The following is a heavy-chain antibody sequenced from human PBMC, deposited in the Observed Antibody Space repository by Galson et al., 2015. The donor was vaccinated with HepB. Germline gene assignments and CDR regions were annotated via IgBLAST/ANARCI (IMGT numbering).Heavy chain of an antibody. CDR3: AKASLMTTTFEMDV. CDR1: GFIFGSYT. J-gene: IGHJ6*02. V-gene: IGHV3-23*01. D-gene: IGHD4-17*01. CDR2: INPTSEYI. Sequence: SLRLSCAASGFIFGSYTMRWVRQAPGKGLEWVSAINPTSEYIYYADSVQGRFTVSRDNYKNTLYLQMNSLRAEDSAIYYCAKASLMTTTFEMDVWGQGTPVTVSS.